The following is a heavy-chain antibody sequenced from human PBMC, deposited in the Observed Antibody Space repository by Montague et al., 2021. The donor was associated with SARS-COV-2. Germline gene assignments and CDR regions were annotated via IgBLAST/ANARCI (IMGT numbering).Heavy chain of an antibody. CDR1: GFSLSTSGMC. J-gene: IGHJ5*02. D-gene: IGHD3-3*01. V-gene: IGHV4-30-2*01. CDR3: VRGPAVKNYYDFWSGPKWFDP. CDR2: INHRGTT. Sequence: KPTQTLTLTCTFSGFSLSTSGMCVSWIRQPPGKGLEWIGEINHRGTTNDNASLKSRVTMSVDTSKNQFSLNLSSVTAADTAVYYCVRGPAVKNYYDFWSGPKWFDPWGQGNLVTVSS.